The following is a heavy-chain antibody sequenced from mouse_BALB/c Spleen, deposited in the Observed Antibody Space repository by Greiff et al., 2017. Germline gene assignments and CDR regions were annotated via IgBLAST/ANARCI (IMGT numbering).Heavy chain of an antibody. D-gene: IGHD2-4*01. J-gene: IGHJ4*01. Sequence: VKLMESGPGLVAPSQSLSITCTVSGFSLTSYGVHWVRQPPGKGLEWLGVIWAGGSTNYNSALMSRLSISKDNSKSQVFLKMNSLQTDDTAMYYCAREGGLTYYAMDYWGQGTSVTVSS. CDR1: GFSLTSYG. CDR3: AREGGLTYYAMDY. CDR2: IWAGGST. V-gene: IGHV2-9*02.